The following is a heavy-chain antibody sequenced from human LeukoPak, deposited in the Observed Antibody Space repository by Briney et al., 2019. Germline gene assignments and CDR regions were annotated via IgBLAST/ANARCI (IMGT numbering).Heavy chain of an antibody. CDR2: INSDGSST. CDR1: GFPFNAYW. D-gene: IGHD5-18*01. J-gene: IGHJ5*02. V-gene: IGHV3-74*01. Sequence: GGSLRLSCAASGFPFNAYWMTWVRQAPGKGLVWVSRINSDGSSTSYADSVKGRFTISRDNAKNTLYLQMNSLRAEDTAVYYCARDLGPYYSYGSWGQGTLVTVSS. CDR3: ARDLGPYYSYGS.